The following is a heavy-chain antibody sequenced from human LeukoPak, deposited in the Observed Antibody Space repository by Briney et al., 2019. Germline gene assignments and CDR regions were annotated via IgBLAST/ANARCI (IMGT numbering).Heavy chain of an antibody. CDR3: ARVGIAALHDAFDI. J-gene: IGHJ3*02. V-gene: IGHV4-59*01. CDR2: IYYSGST. CDR1: GGSISSYY. Sequence: PSETLSLTCTVSGGSISSYYWSWIRQPPGKGRGWIGYIYYSGSTNYKPSLKSRVTISVDTSKKQFSLKLSSVTAADTAVYYCARVGIAALHDAFDIWGQGTMVTVSS. D-gene: IGHD6-6*01.